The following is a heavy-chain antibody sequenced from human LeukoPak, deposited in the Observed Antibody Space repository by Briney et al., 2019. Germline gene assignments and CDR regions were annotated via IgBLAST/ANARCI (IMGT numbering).Heavy chain of an antibody. CDR2: ISYDGSNK. D-gene: IGHD6-13*01. Sequence: GGSLRLSCAASGFTFSSYAMHWVRQAPGKGLEWVAVISYDGSNKYYADSVKGRFTISRDNSKNTLYLQMNSLRAEDTAVYYCARAGQRIAAAGYFDYWGQGTLVTVSS. V-gene: IGHV3-30*14. CDR3: ARAGQRIAAAGYFDY. CDR1: GFTFSSYA. J-gene: IGHJ4*02.